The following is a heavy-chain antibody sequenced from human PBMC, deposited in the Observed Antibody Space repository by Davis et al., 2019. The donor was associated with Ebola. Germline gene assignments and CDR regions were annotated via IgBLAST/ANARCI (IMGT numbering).Heavy chain of an antibody. CDR2: IYPGDSDT. D-gene: IGHD1-14*01. V-gene: IGHV5-51*01. CDR3: ARFRSRNYYYYGMDV. J-gene: IGHJ6*02. CDR1: GYSFTSYW. Sequence: GGSLRLSCKGSGYSFTSYWIGWVRQMPGKGLEWMGIIYPGDSDTRYTPSSQGQVTTSADKSISTAYLQWSSLKASDTAMYYCARFRSRNYYYYGMDVWGQGTTVTVSS.